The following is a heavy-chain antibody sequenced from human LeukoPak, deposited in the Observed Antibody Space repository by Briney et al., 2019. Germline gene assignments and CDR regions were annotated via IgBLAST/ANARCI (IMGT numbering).Heavy chain of an antibody. CDR3: ARDSGSYSGDYYYYMDV. V-gene: IGHV1-69*05. D-gene: IGHD1-26*01. J-gene: IGHJ6*03. Sequence: SVKVSCKASGGTFSSYAISWVRQAPGQGLEWMGGIIPIFGTANYAQKFQGRVTMTTDTSTSTAYMELRSLRSDDTAVYYCARDSGSYSGDYYYYMDVWGKGTTVTVSS. CDR2: IIPIFGTA. CDR1: GGTFSSYA.